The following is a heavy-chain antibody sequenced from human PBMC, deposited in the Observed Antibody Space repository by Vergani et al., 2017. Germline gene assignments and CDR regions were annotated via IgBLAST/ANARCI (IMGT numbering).Heavy chain of an antibody. CDR2: IYNSGST. V-gene: IGHV4-31*03. Sequence: QVQLQESGPGLVKPSQTLSLTCTVSGGSISSGGHYWSWIRQHPGKGLEWIGYIYNSGSTYYNPSLKSRVTITVDTSKNQCYLKLSSVTAADTAVYYCARDPDEGGYFDYWGQGTLVTVSS. D-gene: IGHD3-16*01. J-gene: IGHJ4*02. CDR1: GGSISSGGHY. CDR3: ARDPDEGGYFDY.